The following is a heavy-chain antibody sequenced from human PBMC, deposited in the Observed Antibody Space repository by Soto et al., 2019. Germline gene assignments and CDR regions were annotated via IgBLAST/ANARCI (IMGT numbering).Heavy chain of an antibody. V-gene: IGHV1-18*01. J-gene: IGHJ6*03. CDR1: GYTFTSYG. CDR3: ATIAVAGYYYYYMDV. Sequence: AASVKVSCKASGYTFTSYGISWVRQAPGQGLEWMGWISAYNGNTNYAQKLQGRVTMTTDTSTSTAYMELRSLRSDDTAVYYCATIAVAGYYYYYMDVWGKGTTVTVSS. D-gene: IGHD6-19*01. CDR2: ISAYNGNT.